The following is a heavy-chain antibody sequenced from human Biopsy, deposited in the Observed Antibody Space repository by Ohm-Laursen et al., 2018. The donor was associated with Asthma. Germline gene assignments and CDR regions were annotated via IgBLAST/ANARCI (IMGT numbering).Heavy chain of an antibody. CDR1: GGSINSGGGY. CDR3: ARGSRHSSGWYHWFDP. CDR2: IHSSGNT. D-gene: IGHD6-19*01. V-gene: IGHV4-31*03. J-gene: IGHJ5*02. Sequence: SETLSLTCTVSGGSINSGGGYWTRGRPHPREGVLWVGFIHSSGNTYYKSSLRSRITISADTSKNQFSLNLRSVTAADSAVYHCARGSRHSSGWYHWFDPWGQGTPVTVSS.